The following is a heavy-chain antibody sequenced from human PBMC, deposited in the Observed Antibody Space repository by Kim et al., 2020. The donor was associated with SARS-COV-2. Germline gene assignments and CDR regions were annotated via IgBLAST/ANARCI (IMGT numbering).Heavy chain of an antibody. J-gene: IGHJ4*02. CDR1: GFTVSSNY. D-gene: IGHD3-9*01. CDR2: IYSGGST. Sequence: GGSLRLSCAASGFTVSSNYMSWVRQAPGKGLEWVSVIYSGGSTYYADSVKGRFTISRDNSKNTLYLQMNSLRAEDTAVYYCARSYYDILTGYYFYFDYWGQGTLVTVSS. V-gene: IGHV3-53*01. CDR3: ARSYYDILTGYYFYFDY.